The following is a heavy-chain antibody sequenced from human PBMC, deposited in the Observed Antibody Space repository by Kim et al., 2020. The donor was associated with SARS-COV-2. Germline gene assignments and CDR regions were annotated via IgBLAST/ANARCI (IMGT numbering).Heavy chain of an antibody. Sequence: GGSMRLSCTASGFTFGNYAMSWVRQAPGRGLEWVGLVRSEAYGGTIEYAASVKGRFIISRDASKSIVYLQMNSLKTEDSAVYYCQPAEVNAFANYYGVDDWRQGITVTVSS. V-gene: IGHV3-49*04. CDR2: VRSEAYGGTI. CDR3: QPAEVNAFANYYGVDD. CDR1: GFTFGNYA. D-gene: IGHD3-10*01. J-gene: IGHJ6*02.